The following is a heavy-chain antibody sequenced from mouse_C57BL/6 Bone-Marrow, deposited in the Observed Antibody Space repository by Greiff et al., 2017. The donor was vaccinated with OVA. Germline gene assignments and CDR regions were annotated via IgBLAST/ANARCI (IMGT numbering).Heavy chain of an antibody. Sequence: VQLQQSGAELVRPGSSVKMSCKTSGYTFTSYGINWVKQRPGQGLEWIGYIYIGNGYTEYNEKFKGKATLTSDTSSSTAYMQLSSLTSEDSAIYFCARGRLRRGGSPWYFDVWGTGTTVTVSS. V-gene: IGHV1-58*01. CDR3: ARGRLRRGGSPWYFDV. D-gene: IGHD2-4*01. J-gene: IGHJ1*03. CDR2: IYIGNGYT. CDR1: GYTFTSYG.